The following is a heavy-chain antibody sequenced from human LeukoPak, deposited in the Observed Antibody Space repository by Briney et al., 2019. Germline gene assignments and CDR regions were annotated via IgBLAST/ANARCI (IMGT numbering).Heavy chain of an antibody. CDR3: ARDPYSSSWYLWFDP. CDR2: INPNSGGT. CDR1: GYTFTGYY. Sequence: GASVKVSCKASGYTFTGYYMHWVRQAPGQGLEWMGWINPNSGGTNYAQKFQGRATMTRDTSISTAYMELSRLRSDDTAVYYCARDPYSSSWYLWFDPWGQGTLVTVSS. V-gene: IGHV1-2*02. D-gene: IGHD6-13*01. J-gene: IGHJ5*02.